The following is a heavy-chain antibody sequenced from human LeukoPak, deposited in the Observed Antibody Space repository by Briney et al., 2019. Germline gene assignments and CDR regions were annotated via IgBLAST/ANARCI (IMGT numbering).Heavy chain of an antibody. D-gene: IGHD2-15*01. V-gene: IGHV3-53*01. J-gene: IGHJ6*02. CDR1: GFTVSSNY. CDR3: ARGVGVYYYYGMDV. CDR2: IYSGGST. Sequence: GSLTLSCAASGFTVSSNYMSWVRQAPGKGLEWVSVIYSGGSTYYADSVKGRFTISRDNSKNTLYLQMNSLRAEDTAVYYCARGVGVYYYYGMDVWGQGTTVTVSS.